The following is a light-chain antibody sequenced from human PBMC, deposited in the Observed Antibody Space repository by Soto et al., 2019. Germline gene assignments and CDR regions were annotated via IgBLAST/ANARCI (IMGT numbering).Light chain of an antibody. CDR2: EVS. CDR1: SSDVGYYNY. CDR3: SSYTSSSTLYV. J-gene: IGLJ1*01. V-gene: IGLV2-14*01. Sequence: QSALTQPRSVSGSPGQSVTISCTGTSSDVGYYNYVSWFQQYPGKAPKLIIYEVSNRPSGVSNRFSGSKSGNTASLTISGLQAEDEADYYCSSYTSSSTLYVFGTGTKVTVL.